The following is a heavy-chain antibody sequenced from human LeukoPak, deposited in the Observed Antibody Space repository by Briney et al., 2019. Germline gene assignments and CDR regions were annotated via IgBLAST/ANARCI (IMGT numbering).Heavy chain of an antibody. CDR1: GFTFSSYG. Sequence: GGSLRLSCAASGFTFSSYGMHWVRQAPGKGLEWVAVISYDGSNKYYADSVKGRFTISRDNSKNTLYLQMNSLRAEDTAVYCCAKDRYRRVLLGAFDIWGQGTMVTVSS. D-gene: IGHD1-26*01. CDR2: ISYDGSNK. CDR3: AKDRYRRVLLGAFDI. V-gene: IGHV3-30*18. J-gene: IGHJ3*02.